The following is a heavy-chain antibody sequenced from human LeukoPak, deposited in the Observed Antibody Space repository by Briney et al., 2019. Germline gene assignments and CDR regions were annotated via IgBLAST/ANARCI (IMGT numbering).Heavy chain of an antibody. CDR2: IKGDGSEK. J-gene: IGHJ6*03. V-gene: IGHV3-7*01. CDR3: ARDFYYYYMDV. CDR1: GFTFSSYW. Sequence: GGSLRLSCAASGFTFSSYWMTWVRQAPGKGLEWVGNIKGDGSEKYYVDSVKGRFTISRDNAKNSLYLQMNSLRAEDTAVYYCARDFYYYYMDVWGKGTTVTVSS.